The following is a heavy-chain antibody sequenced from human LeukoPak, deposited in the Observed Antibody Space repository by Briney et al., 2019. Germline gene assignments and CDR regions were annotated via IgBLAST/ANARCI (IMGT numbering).Heavy chain of an antibody. V-gene: IGHV1-2*02. CDR3: AREREYSGYDSDY. CDR2: INPNSGGT. J-gene: IGHJ4*02. CDR1: GYTFTGYY. Sequence: ASVKVSCKASGYTFTGYYMHWVRQAPERGLEWMGWINPNSGGTKYAQKFQGRVTLTRDTSMSTAYMELSRLRSDDTAVYYCAREREYSGYDSDYWRQGTLVTVPS. D-gene: IGHD5-12*01.